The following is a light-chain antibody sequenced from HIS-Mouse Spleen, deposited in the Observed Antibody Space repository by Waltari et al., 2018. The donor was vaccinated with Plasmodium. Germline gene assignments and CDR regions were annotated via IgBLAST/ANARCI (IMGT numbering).Light chain of an antibody. V-gene: IGLV3-21*02. Sequence: SYVLTQPPSVSVAPGPTARIPCAGNNIGVKIVHWYQQKPGQAPVLVVYDDSDRPSGIPERFSGSNSGNTATLTISRVEAGDEADYYCQVWDSSSDHYVFGTGTKVTVL. CDR1: NIGVKI. CDR2: DDS. J-gene: IGLJ1*01. CDR3: QVWDSSSDHYV.